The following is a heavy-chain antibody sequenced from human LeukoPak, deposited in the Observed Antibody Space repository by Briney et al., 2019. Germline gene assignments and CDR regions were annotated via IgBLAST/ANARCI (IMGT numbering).Heavy chain of an antibody. J-gene: IGHJ6*03. CDR2: INPNSGGT. V-gene: IGHV1-2*02. D-gene: IGHD2-2*01. CDR1: GYTFTGYY. CDR3: ARDQDQLLWGGYYYMDV. Sequence: ASVKVSCKASGYTFTGYYMHWVRQAPGQGLEWMGWINPNSGGTNYAQKFQGRVTMTRDTSISTAYMELSRLRSDDTAVYYCARDQDQLLWGGYYYMDVWGKGTTVTVSS.